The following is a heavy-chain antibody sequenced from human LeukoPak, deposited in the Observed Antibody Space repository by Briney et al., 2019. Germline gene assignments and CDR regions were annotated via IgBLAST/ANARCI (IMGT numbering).Heavy chain of an antibody. D-gene: IGHD3-22*01. J-gene: IGHJ4*02. CDR3: AKSLSSGYYGGFDY. CDR1: GFTFSSYG. V-gene: IGHV3-30*18. CDR2: ISYDGSNK. Sequence: GGSLRLSCAASGFTFSSYGMHWVRQAPGKGLEWGAVISYDGSNKYYADSVKGRFTISRDNSKNTLYLQMNSLRAEDTAVYYCAKSLSSGYYGGFDYWGQGTLVTVSS.